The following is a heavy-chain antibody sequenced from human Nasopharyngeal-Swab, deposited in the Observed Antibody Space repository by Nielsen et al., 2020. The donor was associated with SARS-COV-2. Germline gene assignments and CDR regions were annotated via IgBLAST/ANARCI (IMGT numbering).Heavy chain of an antibody. CDR1: GFTFNMYT. V-gene: IGHV3-21*01. CDR3: VRDTPAMFAY. CDR2: ISSTGDYI. Sequence: GGSLRLSCAASGFTFNMYTLNWVRQAQGKGLEWVSAISSTGDYIYYAASVKGRFTISRDNAKNSLYLQMNSLSAEDAAVYYCVRDTPAMFAYWGQGTLVTVSS. J-gene: IGHJ4*02.